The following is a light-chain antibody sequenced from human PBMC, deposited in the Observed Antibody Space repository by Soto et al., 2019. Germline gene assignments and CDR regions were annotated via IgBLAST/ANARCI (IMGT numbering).Light chain of an antibody. V-gene: IGLV2-8*01. CDR2: EVN. CDR1: SSDVGGYNY. J-gene: IGLJ1*01. Sequence: QSVLTQPPSASGSPGQSVIISGTGTSSDVGGYNYVSWYQQNPGKVPKLMIYEVNKRPSGVPDRFSGSKSGNTASLTVSGLQAEDEADYYCTSYAGGNNVFGTGTKLTVL. CDR3: TSYAGGNNV.